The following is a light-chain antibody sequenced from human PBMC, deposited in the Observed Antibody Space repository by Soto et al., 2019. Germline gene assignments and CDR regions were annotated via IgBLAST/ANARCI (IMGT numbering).Light chain of an antibody. CDR3: QQYNDGPPIT. CDR2: DAS. J-gene: IGKJ5*01. CDR1: QSVSSY. V-gene: IGKV3-11*01. Sequence: ENVLTQSPATLSLYPGETATLSCRASQSVSSYLAWYQQKPGQAPRLLIYDASNRATGIPARFSGSGSGTDFTLTISSLEPEDFAVYYCQQYNDGPPITFGQGTRLEVK.